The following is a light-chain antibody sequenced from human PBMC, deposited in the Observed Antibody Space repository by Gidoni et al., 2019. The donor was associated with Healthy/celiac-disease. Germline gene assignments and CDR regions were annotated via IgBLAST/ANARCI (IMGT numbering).Light chain of an antibody. Sequence: EGGRTKSQLPLPVTLGQPSSISCRSSRSLVYSDVNTYLNWFQQRPGQSPRRLIYKVSNRDSGVPARFSGSGSGTDFTLTISRVQAEDVAVYYCLQGSHCPRTFGQGTKVEIK. CDR1: RSLVYSDVNTY. J-gene: IGKJ1*01. CDR2: KVS. V-gene: IGKV2-30*01. CDR3: LQGSHCPRT.